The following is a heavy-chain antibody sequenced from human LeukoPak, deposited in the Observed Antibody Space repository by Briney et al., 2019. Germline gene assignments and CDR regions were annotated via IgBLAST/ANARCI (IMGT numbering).Heavy chain of an antibody. CDR1: GYTFTGYY. Sequence: ASVKVSCKASGYTFTGYYMHWVRQAPGQGLEWMGWINPSSGGTNYAQKFQGRVTMTRDTSISTTYMELSRLRSDDTAVYYCARGSGYSGYDPQDYWGQGTLVTVSS. D-gene: IGHD5-12*01. CDR3: ARGSGYSGYDPQDY. V-gene: IGHV1-2*02. CDR2: INPSSGGT. J-gene: IGHJ4*02.